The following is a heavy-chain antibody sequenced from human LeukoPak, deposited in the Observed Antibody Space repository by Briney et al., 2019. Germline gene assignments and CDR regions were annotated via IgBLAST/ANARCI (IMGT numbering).Heavy chain of an antibody. J-gene: IGHJ5*02. Sequence: GGSLRLSCAASGLTFKLYWMHWVRQAPGKGPVWVSRINDDGSSTSYADSVKGRFTISRDDAKNTLYLQMNSLRAEDTAVYYCVKGGASTWSWGQGTLVTVSS. V-gene: IGHV3-74*01. D-gene: IGHD2-15*01. CDR2: INDDGSST. CDR3: VKGGASTWS. CDR1: GLTFKLYW.